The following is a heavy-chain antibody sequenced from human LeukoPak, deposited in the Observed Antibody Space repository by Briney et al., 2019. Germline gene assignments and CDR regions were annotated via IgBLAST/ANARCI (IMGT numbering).Heavy chain of an antibody. Sequence: PGGSLRLSCAASGFTFSSYWIHWVRQTPGKGLVWVSRINSDGSSTSYADSVKGRFTISRDNSKNTLFLQMNSLRGEDTAVYYCARGRSITLLRGVAMSDGFDIWGQGTMVTVSP. V-gene: IGHV3-74*01. J-gene: IGHJ3*02. CDR1: GFTFSSYW. D-gene: IGHD3-10*01. CDR2: INSDGSST. CDR3: ARGRSITLLRGVAMSDGFDI.